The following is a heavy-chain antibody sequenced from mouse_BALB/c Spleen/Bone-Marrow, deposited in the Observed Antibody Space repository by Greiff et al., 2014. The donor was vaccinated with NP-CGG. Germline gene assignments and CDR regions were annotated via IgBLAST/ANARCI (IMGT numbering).Heavy chain of an antibody. CDR1: GFTFSNYG. J-gene: IGHJ2*01. Sequence: DVHLVESGGDLVKPGGSLKLSCAASGFTFSNYGMSWVRQTPDKRLEWVATSSSVGSYTYYPDSVKGRFTISRDNAKNTLFLQMGSLKSEDTAMYYCARRGTGTGSYYFDYWGQGTTLTVSS. CDR3: ARRGTGTGSYYFDY. V-gene: IGHV5-6*01. D-gene: IGHD4-1*01. CDR2: SSSVGSYT.